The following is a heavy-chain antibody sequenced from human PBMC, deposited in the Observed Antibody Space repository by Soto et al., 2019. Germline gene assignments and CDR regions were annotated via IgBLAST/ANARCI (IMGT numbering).Heavy chain of an antibody. CDR3: ARPEYSSSSYGMDV. V-gene: IGHV3-48*02. CDR1: GFTFSSYS. J-gene: IGHJ6*02. Sequence: GGPRLSCAASGFTFSSYSMNWVRQAPGKGLEWVSYISSSSSTIYYADSVKGRFTISRDNAKNSLYLQMNSLRDEDTAVYYCARPEYSSSSYGMDVWGPATTVTVSS. CDR2: ISSSSSTI. D-gene: IGHD6-6*01.